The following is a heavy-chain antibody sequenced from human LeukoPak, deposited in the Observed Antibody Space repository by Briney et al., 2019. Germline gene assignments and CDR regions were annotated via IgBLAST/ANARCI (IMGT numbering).Heavy chain of an antibody. D-gene: IGHD3-10*01. CDR2: IKQDGSEK. CDR3: ARGGVLLWFGELLFGRDDAFDI. J-gene: IGHJ3*02. CDR1: GFTFSSYS. Sequence: PGGSLRLSCAASGFTFSSYSMNWVRQAPGKGLEWVANIKQDGSEKYYVDSVRGRFTISRDNAKNSLYLQMNSLRAEDTAVYYCARGGVLLWFGELLFGRDDAFDIWGQGTMVTVSS. V-gene: IGHV3-7*01.